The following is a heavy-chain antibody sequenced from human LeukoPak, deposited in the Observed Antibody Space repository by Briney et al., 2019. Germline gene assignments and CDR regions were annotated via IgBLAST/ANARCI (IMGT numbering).Heavy chain of an antibody. CDR1: GFTFSSYA. CDR2: IGGSGVST. CDR3: AKDVAGVRGVRGGFDY. V-gene: IGHV3-23*01. J-gene: IGHJ4*02. D-gene: IGHD3-10*01. Sequence: GGSLRLSCAASGFTFSSYAMSWVRQAPGKGLEWVSAIGGSGVSTYYTDSVKGRFTISRDNSKNTLYLQMNGLRAEDTAIYYCAKDVAGVRGVRGGFDYWGQGTLVTVSS.